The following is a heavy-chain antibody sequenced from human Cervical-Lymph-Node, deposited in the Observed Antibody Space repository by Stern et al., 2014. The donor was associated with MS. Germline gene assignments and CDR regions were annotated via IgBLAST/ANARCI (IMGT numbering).Heavy chain of an antibody. D-gene: IGHD2-2*01. Sequence: EVQLVESGAEVKKPGESLKISCKGSGYSFTSYWIGWGRQMPGKGLEWMGIINTGDSDTRYSPSFQGQVTISADKSISTAYLQWSSLKASDTAMYYCARRHCSSRRCGWFDPWGQGTLVTVSS. J-gene: IGHJ5*02. V-gene: IGHV5-51*01. CDR3: ARRHCSSRRCGWFDP. CDR1: GYSFTSYW. CDR2: INTGDSDT.